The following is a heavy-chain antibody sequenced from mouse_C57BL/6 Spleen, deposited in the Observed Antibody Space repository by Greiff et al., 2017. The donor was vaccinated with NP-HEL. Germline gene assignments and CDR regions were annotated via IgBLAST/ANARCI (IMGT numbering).Heavy chain of an antibody. CDR2: INPGSGGT. CDR3: ARRTAQAKGAMDY. J-gene: IGHJ4*01. D-gene: IGHD3-2*02. V-gene: IGHV1-54*01. CDR1: GYAFTNYL. Sequence: VQLQQSGAELVRPGTSVKVSCKASGYAFTNYLIEWVKQRPGQGLEWIGVINPGSGGTNYNEKFKGKATLTADKSSSTAYMQLSSLTSEDSAVYFCARRTAQAKGAMDYWGQGTSVTVSS.